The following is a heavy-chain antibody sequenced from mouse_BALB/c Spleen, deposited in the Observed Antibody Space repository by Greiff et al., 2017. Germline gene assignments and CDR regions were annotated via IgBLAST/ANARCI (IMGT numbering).Heavy chain of an antibody. D-gene: IGHD3-3*01. CDR2: INPGSSTI. J-gene: IGHJ4*01. CDR3: ARGGTPAMDY. Sequence: EVKLMESGGGLVQPGGSLNLSCAASGFDFSRYWMSWARQAPGKGQEWIGEINPGSSTINYTPSLKDKFIISRDNAKNTLYLQMSKVRSEDTALYYCARGGTPAMDYWGQGTSVTVSS. CDR1: GFDFSRYW. V-gene: IGHV4-2*02.